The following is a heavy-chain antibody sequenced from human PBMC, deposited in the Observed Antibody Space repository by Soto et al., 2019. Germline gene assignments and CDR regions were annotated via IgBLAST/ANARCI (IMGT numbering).Heavy chain of an antibody. J-gene: IGHJ3*02. Sequence: EVQLVESGGGLVKPGGSLRLSCAASGFTISSNSMNWVRQAPGKGLEWVSSISSSSSYIDYADSVKGRFTISRDNAKNSLDLQMNSLRADDTAVYYCARGYHYYDSSGYDKWDAFDIWGQGTMVTVSS. CDR3: ARGYHYYDSSGYDKWDAFDI. CDR1: GFTISSNS. D-gene: IGHD3-22*01. V-gene: IGHV3-21*01. CDR2: ISSSSSYI.